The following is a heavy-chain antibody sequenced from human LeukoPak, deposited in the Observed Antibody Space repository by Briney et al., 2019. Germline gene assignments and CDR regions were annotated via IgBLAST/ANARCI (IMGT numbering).Heavy chain of an antibody. J-gene: IGHJ4*02. CDR2: INHSGST. V-gene: IGHV4-34*01. CDR3: ARTAVAGTVGYFDY. Sequence: PSETLSLTCAVYGGSFSGYYWSWIRQPPGKGLEWIGEINHSGSTNYNPSLKSRVTISVDTSRNQFSLKLSSVTAADTAVYYCARTAVAGTVGYFDYWGQGTLVTVSS. CDR1: GGSFSGYY. D-gene: IGHD6-19*01.